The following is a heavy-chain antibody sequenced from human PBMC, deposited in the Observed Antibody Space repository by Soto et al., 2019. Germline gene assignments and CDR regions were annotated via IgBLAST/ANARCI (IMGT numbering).Heavy chain of an antibody. D-gene: IGHD4-17*01. CDR1: GFTFSTYA. CDR3: AHPRGYGVFDAYDI. J-gene: IGHJ3*02. Sequence: GVSLRLSCAASGFTFSTYAMSWVRQTPGKGLEWVSAISASGDNTYYADSVKGRFTISRYNSMNALYLQMNSLRIEDTAVYYCAHPRGYGVFDAYDIWGQGTMVTVSS. V-gene: IGHV3-23*01. CDR2: ISASGDNT.